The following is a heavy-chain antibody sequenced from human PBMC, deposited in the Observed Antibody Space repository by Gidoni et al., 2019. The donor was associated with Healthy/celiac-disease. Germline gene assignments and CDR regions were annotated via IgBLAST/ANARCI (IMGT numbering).Heavy chain of an antibody. J-gene: IGHJ6*03. V-gene: IGHV1-69*06. Sequence: VQLVQSGAEVKKPGSSVKVSCKASVGTFSSYAIFGTANYAQTFQGRVTITADKSTSTAYMELSSLRSEDTAVYYCARDSPRGRRRGNYYYYYMDVWGKGTTVTVSS. CDR2: FGTA. D-gene: IGHD1-26*01. CDR1: VGTFSSYA. CDR3: ARDSPRGRRRGNYYYYYMDV.